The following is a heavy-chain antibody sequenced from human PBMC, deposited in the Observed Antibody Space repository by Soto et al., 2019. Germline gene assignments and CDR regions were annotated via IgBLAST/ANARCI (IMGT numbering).Heavy chain of an antibody. CDR1: GFSFSDAW. CDR3: NTAHYYDSFAYYSGHGS. D-gene: IGHD3-16*01. CDR2: IKSESDGGTT. J-gene: IGHJ5*02. Sequence: GGSLRLSCAASGFSFSDAWMSWVRLAPGRGLEWIGRIKSESDGGTTDYAAPVKGRFTISRDDSKDTLYLQIDSLKIEDTAVYYCNTAHYYDSFAYYSGHGSWGQGTLVTVSS. V-gene: IGHV3-15*01.